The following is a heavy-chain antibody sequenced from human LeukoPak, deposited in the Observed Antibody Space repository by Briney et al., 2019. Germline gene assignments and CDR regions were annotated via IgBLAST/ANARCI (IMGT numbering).Heavy chain of an antibody. CDR3: ARSWGYWYFDF. CDR2: IYYSGST. D-gene: IGHD3-16*01. J-gene: IGHJ2*01. Sequence: SETLSLTCAVSGYSISSGYYWGWIRQPPGKGLEWIGYIYYSGSTSYNPSLKSRVTISVDTSKSHFSLKLNSVTAADTAVYYCARSWGYWYFDFWGRGTPVTVSS. V-gene: IGHV4-61*03. CDR1: GYSISSGYY.